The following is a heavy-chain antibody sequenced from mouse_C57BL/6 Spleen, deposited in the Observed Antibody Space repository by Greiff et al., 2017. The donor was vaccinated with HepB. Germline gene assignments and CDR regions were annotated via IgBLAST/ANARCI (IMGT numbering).Heavy chain of an antibody. CDR3: ARPHYYGSSYDFDY. J-gene: IGHJ2*01. CDR1: GYTFTSYW. Sequence: QVQLQQSGAELVKPGASVKLSCKASGYTFTSYWMQWVKQRPGQGLEWIGEIDPSDSYTSYNQKFKGKATLTVDTSSSTAYMQLSSLTSEDSAVYYCARPHYYGSSYDFDYWGQGTTLTVSS. D-gene: IGHD1-1*01. CDR2: IDPSDSYT. V-gene: IGHV1-50*01.